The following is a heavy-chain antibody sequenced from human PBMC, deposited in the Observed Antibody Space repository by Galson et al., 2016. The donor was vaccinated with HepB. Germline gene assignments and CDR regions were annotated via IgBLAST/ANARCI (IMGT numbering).Heavy chain of an antibody. J-gene: IGHJ3*01. CDR2: ISSGSSYI. CDR1: GFSFSSYS. CDR3: AKPGNSGTYPDAFDG. Sequence: SLRLSCAASGFSFSSYSMNWVRQAPGKGLEWVSSISSGSSYIYSADSLKGRFTISRDNARNSLYLQMNSLRAEDTAVYYWAKPGNSGTYPDAFDGWGQGTKVPVSS. V-gene: IGHV3-21*01. D-gene: IGHD1-26*01.